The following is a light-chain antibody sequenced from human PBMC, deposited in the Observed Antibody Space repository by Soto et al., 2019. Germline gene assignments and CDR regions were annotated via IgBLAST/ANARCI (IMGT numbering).Light chain of an antibody. V-gene: IGLV2-14*01. CDR1: SSDIGTYNY. J-gene: IGLJ3*02. CDR2: EVT. CDR3: SSYTSSNSWV. Sequence: QSALTQPASVSGSPGQSITISCTGTSSDIGTYNYVSWYQQHPGKAPKLLIYEVTKRPSGVSARVSGSKSGNAASLTISGLQAADEAHYYCSSYTSSNSWVFGGGTQLTVL.